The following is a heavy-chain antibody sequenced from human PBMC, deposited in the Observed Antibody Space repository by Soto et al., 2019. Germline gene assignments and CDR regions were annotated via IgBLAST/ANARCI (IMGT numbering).Heavy chain of an antibody. CDR2: IYYSGST. Sequence: QVQLQESGPGLVKPSETLSLTCTVSGGSVSSGSYYWSWIRQPPGKGLEWIGYIYYSGSTNYNPSLKSRVTISVDTSKNQCSLKLSSVTAADTAVYYCARDKGDAFDIWGQGTMVTVSS. V-gene: IGHV4-61*01. CDR1: GGSVSSGSYY. CDR3: ARDKGDAFDI. J-gene: IGHJ3*02.